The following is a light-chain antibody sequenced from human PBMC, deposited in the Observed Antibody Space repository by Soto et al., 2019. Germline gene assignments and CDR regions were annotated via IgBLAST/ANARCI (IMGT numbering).Light chain of an antibody. CDR1: QSVTSSY. CDR2: GVS. V-gene: IGKV3-20*01. CDR3: QQYGSSRGVT. Sequence: DIVLTHSPGTLSLSPCERATLSFSASQSVTSSYLAWYQQKPGQAPRLLIYGVSSRATGIPDRFSGSGSGTDFTLTINRLEPEDFAVYYCQQYGSSRGVTFGQGTRLEI. J-gene: IGKJ5*01.